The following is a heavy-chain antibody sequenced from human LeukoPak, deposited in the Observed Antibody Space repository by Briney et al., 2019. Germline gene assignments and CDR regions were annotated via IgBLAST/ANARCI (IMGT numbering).Heavy chain of an antibody. J-gene: IGHJ4*02. D-gene: IGHD4-17*01. Sequence: GGSLRLSCAASGFTFSSYAMSWVRQAPGKGLEWVSAISGSGGSTYYADSVKGRFTISRDNSKNTLYLQMNSLRAEDTAGYYCAKDGGIMTTVTTVDYWGQGTLVTVSS. CDR2: ISGSGGST. V-gene: IGHV3-23*01. CDR1: GFTFSSYA. CDR3: AKDGGIMTTVTTVDY.